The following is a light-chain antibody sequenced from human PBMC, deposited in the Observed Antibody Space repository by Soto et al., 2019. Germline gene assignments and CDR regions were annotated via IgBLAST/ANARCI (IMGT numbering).Light chain of an antibody. CDR3: HQYGSSLWT. CDR2: GAS. V-gene: IGKV3-20*01. J-gene: IGKJ1*01. CDR1: RSVVSSY. Sequence: IMVSLAPRTLSFSQEQIATLSFIAARSVVSSYLAWYQQKPGQAPRLLIYGASTRATGIPDRFSGSGSGTEFTLTISSLESEDFAVYYCHQYGSSLWTFGQGTKVDI.